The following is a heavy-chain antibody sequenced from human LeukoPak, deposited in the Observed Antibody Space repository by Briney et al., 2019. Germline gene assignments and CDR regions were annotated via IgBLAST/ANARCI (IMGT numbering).Heavy chain of an antibody. D-gene: IGHD1-1*01. V-gene: IGHV3-30*03. CDR3: ATIGTTGTGDAFDM. J-gene: IGHJ3*02. Sequence: TGGSLRLSCAASGFSFSNFRMHWVRQAPGKGPEWVAVVSNDEIDKYYADSVKGRFTISRDNSKSTLYLQMDSLRVEDTAVYYCATIGTTGTGDAFDMWGQGTMVTVCS. CDR2: VSNDEIDK. CDR1: GFSFSNFR.